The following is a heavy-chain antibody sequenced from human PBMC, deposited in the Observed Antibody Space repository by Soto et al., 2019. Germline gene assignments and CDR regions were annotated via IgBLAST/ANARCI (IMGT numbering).Heavy chain of an antibody. V-gene: IGHV3-64D*06. Sequence: EVQLVESGGDLVQPGGSLRLSCSASGFTFNSFAMHWVRQAPGKGLEYVSGISGNGGATYYADSAKGRFTISRDNPKKSLYFQMSSLGADDMAVYYCAKGRKAAGNTLKAVGMDVWGQGTTVIVSS. D-gene: IGHD6-13*01. CDR2: ISGNGGAT. J-gene: IGHJ6*02. CDR1: GFTFNSFA. CDR3: AKGRKAAGNTLKAVGMDV.